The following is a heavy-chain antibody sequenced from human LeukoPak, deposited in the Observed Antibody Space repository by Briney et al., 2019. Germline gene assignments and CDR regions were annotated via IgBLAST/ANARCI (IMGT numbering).Heavy chain of an antibody. CDR1: GFTFSSCR. CDR2: ISYDGSNK. V-gene: IGHV3-30*18. Sequence: GRSLRLSCAASGFTFSSCRMHWVRQAPGKGLEWVALISYDGSNKFYADSVKGRFTISRDNSKNTLYLQMNSLRTEDTAVYYCAQDRGTWGSEYFQHWGRGTLVTVSS. J-gene: IGHJ1*01. D-gene: IGHD3-10*01. CDR3: AQDRGTWGSEYFQH.